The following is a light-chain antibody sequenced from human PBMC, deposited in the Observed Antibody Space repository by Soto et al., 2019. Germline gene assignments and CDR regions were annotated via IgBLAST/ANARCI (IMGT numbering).Light chain of an antibody. CDR3: QQYNNWAGT. CDR2: GAS. J-gene: IGKJ3*01. V-gene: IGKV3-15*01. Sequence: EIVMTQSPATLSVSPGERATLSCRASQSVSSDLSWYQQKPGQAPRLLIYGASTRATGIPARFSGSGSGTEFTLSISSLQSEDFAVYYCQQYNNWAGTFGPETKVDIK. CDR1: QSVSSD.